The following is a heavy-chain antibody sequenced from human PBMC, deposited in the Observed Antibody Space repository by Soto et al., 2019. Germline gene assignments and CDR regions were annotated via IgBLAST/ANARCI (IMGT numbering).Heavy chain of an antibody. CDR1: GFTVSSNY. CDR3: ARVSLWFGELPLDY. J-gene: IGHJ4*02. V-gene: IGHV3-53*01. D-gene: IGHD3-10*01. CDR2: IYSGGST. Sequence: EVPLVESGGGLIQPGGSLRLSCAASGFTVSSNYMSWVRQAPGKGLEWVSVIYSGGSTYYADSVKGRFTISRDNSKNTLYLQMNSLRAEDTAVYYCARVSLWFGELPLDYWGQGTLVTVSS.